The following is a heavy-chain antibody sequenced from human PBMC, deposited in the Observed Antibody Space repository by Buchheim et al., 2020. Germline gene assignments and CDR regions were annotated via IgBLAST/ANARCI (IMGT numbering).Heavy chain of an antibody. Sequence: QVQLVESGGGVVQPGRSLRLSCAASGFTFSSYGMHWVRQAPGKGLEWVAVIWYDGSNKYYADSVKGRFTISRDNAKNSIYLQMNSLRDEDTAVYYCARWGRTGTTPNYYYGMDVWGQGTT. V-gene: IGHV3-33*01. CDR1: GFTFSSYG. J-gene: IGHJ6*02. CDR2: IWYDGSNK. D-gene: IGHD1-7*01. CDR3: ARWGRTGTTPNYYYGMDV.